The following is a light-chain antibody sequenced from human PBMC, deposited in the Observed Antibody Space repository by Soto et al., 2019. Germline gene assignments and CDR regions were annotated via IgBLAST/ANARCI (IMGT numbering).Light chain of an antibody. J-gene: IGLJ1*01. Sequence: QSVLTQPASVSGSPGQSITISCTGISSDVRGYNYISWYQQYPGKAPKLIIYEVSNRPSGVSTRFSGSKSGNTASLTVSGLQAEDEADYYCSSYTRSRASRIFGTGTKLTVL. CDR3: SSYTRSRASRI. CDR1: SSDVRGYNY. CDR2: EVS. V-gene: IGLV2-14*01.